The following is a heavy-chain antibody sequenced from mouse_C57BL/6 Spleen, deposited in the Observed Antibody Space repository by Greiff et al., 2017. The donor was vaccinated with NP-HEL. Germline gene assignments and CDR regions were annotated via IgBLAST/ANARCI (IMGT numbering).Heavy chain of an antibody. V-gene: IGHV1-55*01. CDR1: GYTFTSYW. CDR3: ARYDDGYSFYAMDY. CDR2: IYPGSGST. Sequence: QVQLQQPGAELVKPGASVKMSCKASGYTFTSYWITWVKQRPGQGLEWIGEIYPGSGSTNYNEKFKSKATLTVDTSSSTAYMQLSSLTSEDSAVYYCARYDDGYSFYAMDYWGQGTSVTVSS. D-gene: IGHD2-3*01. J-gene: IGHJ4*01.